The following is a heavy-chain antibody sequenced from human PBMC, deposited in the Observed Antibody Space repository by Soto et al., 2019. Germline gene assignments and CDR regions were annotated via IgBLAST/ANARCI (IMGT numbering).Heavy chain of an antibody. V-gene: IGHV4-39*01. CDR2: IYYSGST. D-gene: IGHD6-19*01. Sequence: SETLSLTCTVSGGSISSSSYYWGWIRQPPGKGLEWIGSIYYSGSTYYNPSLKSRVTISVDTSKNQFSLKLSSVTAADTAVYYCARITAVAGSRQGGMDVWGQGTTVTVSS. J-gene: IGHJ6*02. CDR1: GGSISSSSYY. CDR3: ARITAVAGSRQGGMDV.